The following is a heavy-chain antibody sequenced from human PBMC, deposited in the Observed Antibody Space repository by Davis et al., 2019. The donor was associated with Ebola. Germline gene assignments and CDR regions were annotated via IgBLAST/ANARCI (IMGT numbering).Heavy chain of an antibody. D-gene: IGHD6-13*01. Sequence: GESLKISCAASGFTFSSYSMNWVRQAPGKGLEWVSSISSSSSYIYYADSVKGRFTISRDNAKNSLYLQMNSLRTEDTALYYCAKDRDSSSWYNFDYWGQGTLVTVSS. CDR2: ISSSSSYI. J-gene: IGHJ4*02. CDR1: GFTFSSYS. CDR3: AKDRDSSSWYNFDY. V-gene: IGHV3-21*04.